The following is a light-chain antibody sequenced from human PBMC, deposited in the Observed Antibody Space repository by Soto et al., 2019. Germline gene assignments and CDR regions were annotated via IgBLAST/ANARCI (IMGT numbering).Light chain of an antibody. Sequence: EVVMTQSPATLSVSPGERVTLSCRASQSINAHLAWYQQKPGQAPRLLIHGASTRAPGIPARFRGSGFGTDFILTISSLQSEDFAVYYCQQYNTWLWTFGQGTKVEIQ. CDR2: GAS. CDR1: QSINAH. J-gene: IGKJ1*01. V-gene: IGKV3-15*01. CDR3: QQYNTWLWT.